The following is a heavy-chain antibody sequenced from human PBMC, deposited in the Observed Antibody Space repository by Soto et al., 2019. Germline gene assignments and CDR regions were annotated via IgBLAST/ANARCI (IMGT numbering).Heavy chain of an antibody. D-gene: IGHD3-3*01. CDR3: ARRPENFWIGYPEAFDF. CDR1: GFDFTTFS. Sequence: EVQLVESGGGLVKPGGSLRLSCAASGFDFTTFSMNWVRQAPGKGLEWVSFISPSSPYTSYADSVKGRFIISGDNAENSVYLQMNSLRAEDTGVYYCARRPENFWIGYPEAFDFWGPGTLVIVSS. J-gene: IGHJ4*02. CDR2: ISPSSPYT. V-gene: IGHV3-21*03.